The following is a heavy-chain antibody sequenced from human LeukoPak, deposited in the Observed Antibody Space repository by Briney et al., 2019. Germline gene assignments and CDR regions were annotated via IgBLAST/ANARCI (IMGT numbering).Heavy chain of an antibody. CDR2: IIPICGTD. CDR3: ARPGIAVAVEFFDY. D-gene: IGHD6-19*01. CDR1: GGTFSSYA. V-gene: IGHV1-69*13. Sequence: GASVTVSCKASGGTFSSYAISWVRQAPGQGLELMGGIIPICGTDNYAQKFEGRVTITADESTSTPYMELSSLRSEDTAVYYCARPGIAVAVEFFDYWGQGTLVSLST. J-gene: IGHJ4*02.